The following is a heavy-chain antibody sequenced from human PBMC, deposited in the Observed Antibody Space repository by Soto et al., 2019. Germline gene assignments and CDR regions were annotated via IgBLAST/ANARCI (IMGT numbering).Heavy chain of an antibody. V-gene: IGHV1-2*02. CDR2: INPKSGGT. CDR1: GYRFIDYC. D-gene: IGHD1-7*01. CDR3: AREYNWNSQACTVY. Sequence: ASVKVSCKASGYRFIDYCMHWVRRAPGQGLEWMGWINPKSGGTKIAQKFQGRTTMTRDTSINTVFMELSRLPSDDTAVYFCAREYNWNSQACTVYWGLGTLGTV. J-gene: IGHJ4*02.